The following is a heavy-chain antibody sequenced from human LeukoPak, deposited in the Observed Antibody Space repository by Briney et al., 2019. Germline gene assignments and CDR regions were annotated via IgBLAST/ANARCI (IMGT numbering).Heavy chain of an antibody. D-gene: IGHD1-1*01. CDR1: GFIFSIYA. J-gene: IGHJ4*02. V-gene: IGHV3-23*01. CDR2: VTNSGGGT. CDR3: VQETRHNWGYLDY. Sequence: GGSLRLSCAASGFIFSIYAMSWVRQAPGKGLEWVSSVTNSGGGTYYADSVKGRFAISRDNSKNTLYLQMNTLRADDTAVYYCVQETRHNWGYLDYCGQGTLVTVSS.